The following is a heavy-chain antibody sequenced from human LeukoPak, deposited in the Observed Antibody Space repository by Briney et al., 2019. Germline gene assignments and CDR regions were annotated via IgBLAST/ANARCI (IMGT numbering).Heavy chain of an antibody. J-gene: IGHJ4*02. CDR3: ARLRYCSSGSCYYFDY. Sequence: SGPTLVNPTQPLTLTCTFSGFSLSTSGMCVSWIRQPPGKALEWLAPIDWDDDKYYSTSLKTRLTISKDTSKNQVVLTMTNMDPVDTATYYCARLRYCSSGSCYYFDYWGQGTLVTVSS. CDR1: GFSLSTSGMC. CDR2: IDWDDDK. V-gene: IGHV2-70*01. D-gene: IGHD2-15*01.